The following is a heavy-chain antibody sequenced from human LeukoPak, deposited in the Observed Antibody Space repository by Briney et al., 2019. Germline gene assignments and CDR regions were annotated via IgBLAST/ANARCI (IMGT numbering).Heavy chain of an antibody. D-gene: IGHD6-13*01. CDR1: GFTFSDEY. CDR2: VSNSGSSI. CDR3: ARDGAYSASIF. Sequence: GGSLRLSCAASGFTFSDEYMSWIRQAPGKGLEWISCVSNSGSSIYYADSVKGRFSISRDNVKNSLYLQMNSLRVEDTAVYYCARDGAYSASIFWGQGTMVAVSS. J-gene: IGHJ3*01. V-gene: IGHV3-11*01.